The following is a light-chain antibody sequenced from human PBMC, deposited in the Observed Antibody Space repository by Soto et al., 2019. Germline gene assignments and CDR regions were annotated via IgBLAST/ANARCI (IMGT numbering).Light chain of an antibody. Sequence: ALTQPPSASGSPGQSVTISCTGTSSDVGGYNYVSWYQQHPGKAPKLMIYEVSKRPSGVPDRFSGSKSGNTASLTVSGLQAEDEADYYCSSYAGSNNWNFGTGTKLTVL. V-gene: IGLV2-8*01. CDR3: SSYAGSNNWN. CDR2: EVS. CDR1: SSDVGGYNY. J-gene: IGLJ1*01.